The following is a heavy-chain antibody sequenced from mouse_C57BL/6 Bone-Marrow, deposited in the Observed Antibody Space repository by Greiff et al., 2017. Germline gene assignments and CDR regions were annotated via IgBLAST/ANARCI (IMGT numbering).Heavy chain of an antibody. CDR1: GYTFTSYG. D-gene: IGHD2-1*01. V-gene: IGHV1-81*01. CDR2: IYPRSGNT. CDR3: ARLVYGNHDY. Sequence: VKLMESGAELARPGASVKLSCKASGYTFTSYGISWVKQRTGQGLEWIGEIYPRSGNTYYNEKFKGTATLTADKSSSTAYMELRSLTSEDSAVYFCARLVYGNHDYWGQGTTLTVSS. J-gene: IGHJ2*01.